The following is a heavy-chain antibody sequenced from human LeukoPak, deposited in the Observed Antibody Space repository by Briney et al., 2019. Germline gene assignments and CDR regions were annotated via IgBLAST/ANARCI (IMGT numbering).Heavy chain of an antibody. CDR2: INWNGGST. D-gene: IGHD2-21*02. CDR1: GFTFSSYW. CDR3: ARAQTYGDSRLLLDY. Sequence: GGSLRLSCAASGFTFSSYWMHWARQAPGKGLEWVSGINWNGGSTGYADSVEGRFTISRDNAKNSQYLQMNSLRVEDTALYYCARAQTYGDSRLLLDYWGQGTLVTVSS. V-gene: IGHV3-20*04. J-gene: IGHJ4*02.